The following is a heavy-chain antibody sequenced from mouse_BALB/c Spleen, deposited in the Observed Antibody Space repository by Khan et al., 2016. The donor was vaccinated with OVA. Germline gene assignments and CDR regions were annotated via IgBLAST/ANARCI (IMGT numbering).Heavy chain of an antibody. V-gene: IGHV9-4*02. CDR3: ARGGAAYYKNDGGAMDY. CDR1: GYTFTNAG. D-gene: IGHD2-12*01. Sequence: LVESGPELKKPGETVRISCKASGYTFTNAGMRWVQKMPGKGLKWIGWINTHSGVPKYAEAFKGRFAFSLDTSATTAYLQITNLKNEDTATYFCARGGAAYYKNDGGAMDYWGQGTSVTVSS. CDR2: INTHSGVP. J-gene: IGHJ4*01.